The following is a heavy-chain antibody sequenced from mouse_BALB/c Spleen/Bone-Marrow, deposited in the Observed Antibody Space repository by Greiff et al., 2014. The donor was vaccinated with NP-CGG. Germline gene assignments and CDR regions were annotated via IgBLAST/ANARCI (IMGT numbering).Heavy chain of an antibody. CDR1: GYTFTDYN. D-gene: IGHD2-10*02. Sequence: DVKLVQSGPELVKPGASVKISCKASGYTFTDYNMHWVKQSHGKSLEWIGYIYPYNGGTGYNQKFKSKATLTVDNSSSTAYVELRSLTSEDAEAYYCARSYGNWYFDVWGAGTTVTVSS. V-gene: IGHV1S29*02. J-gene: IGHJ1*01. CDR3: ARSYGNWYFDV. CDR2: IYPYNGGT.